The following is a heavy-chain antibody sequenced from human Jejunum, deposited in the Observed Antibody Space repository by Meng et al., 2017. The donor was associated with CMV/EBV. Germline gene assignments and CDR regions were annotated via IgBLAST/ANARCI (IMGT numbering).Heavy chain of an antibody. D-gene: IGHD1-1*01. CDR3: AKMTTAYNWFDP. V-gene: IGHV3-23*01. CDR2: ISGSGGST. Sequence: SCAASGFSFIRYAMSWVRQAPGKGLEWVSAISGSGGSTYYADSVKGRFTISRDNSKNTLYLQMNSLRAEDTAVYYCAKMTTAYNWFDPWGQGTLVTVSS. J-gene: IGHJ5*02. CDR1: GFSFIRYA.